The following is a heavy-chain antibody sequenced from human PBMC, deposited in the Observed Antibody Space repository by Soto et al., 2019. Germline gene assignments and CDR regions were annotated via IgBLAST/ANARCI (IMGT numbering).Heavy chain of an antibody. CDR1: GYTFTSQN. V-gene: IGHV1-46*03. CDR3: ASTLGARFDY. CDR2: INPSIGTT. D-gene: IGHD1-26*01. J-gene: IGHJ4*02. Sequence: GASVKVSCKASGYTFTSQNMHGVRQAPGQGLEWMGVINPSIGTTTYAQKFQGRVTMTRDTSTSTVYMEVSSLRSEDTAVYYCASTLGARFDYWGQGTLVTVSS.